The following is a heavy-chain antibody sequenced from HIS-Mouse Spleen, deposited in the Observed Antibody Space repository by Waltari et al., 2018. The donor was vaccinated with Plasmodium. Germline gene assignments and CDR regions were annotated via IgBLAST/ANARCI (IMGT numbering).Heavy chain of an antibody. V-gene: IGHV1-2*02. D-gene: IGHD7-27*01. CDR2: INPNSGGT. Sequence: QVQLVQSGAEVKKPGASVKVSCKASGYTLPGYFMHWVRQAPGQGLEWMGWINPNSGGTNYAQRFQGRVTMTRDTSISTAYMELSRLRSDDTAVYYCARDPKQLGSAFDIWGQGTMVTVSS. J-gene: IGHJ3*02. CDR1: GYTLPGYF. CDR3: ARDPKQLGSAFDI.